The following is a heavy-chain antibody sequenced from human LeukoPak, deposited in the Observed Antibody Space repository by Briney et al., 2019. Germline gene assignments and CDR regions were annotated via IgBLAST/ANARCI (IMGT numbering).Heavy chain of an antibody. Sequence: TGGSLRLSCAASGFTFSSCGFNWVRQAPGKGLEWVSSIGPTGTDRYYADSVRGRFTISRANAKNTLYLQMNSLRAEDTAVYYCAKGLYSGSYDGFDSWGQGALVTVSS. CDR1: GFTFSSCG. J-gene: IGHJ4*02. D-gene: IGHD1-26*01. CDR2: IGPTGTDR. CDR3: AKGLYSGSYDGFDS. V-gene: IGHV3-21*04.